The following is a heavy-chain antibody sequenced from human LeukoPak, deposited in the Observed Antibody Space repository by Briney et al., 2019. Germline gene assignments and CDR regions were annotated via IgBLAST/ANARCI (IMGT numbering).Heavy chain of an antibody. Sequence: GASVKVSCKASGYTFTGYYMHWVRQAPGQGLEWMGWINPNSGGTNYAQKFQGRVTMTRDTSISTAYMELSRLRSDDTAVYYCAREARGDYYGSGSLTYYFDYWGQGTLVTVSS. CDR3: AREARGDYYGSGSLTYYFDY. D-gene: IGHD3-10*01. J-gene: IGHJ4*02. V-gene: IGHV1-2*02. CDR2: INPNSGGT. CDR1: GYTFTGYY.